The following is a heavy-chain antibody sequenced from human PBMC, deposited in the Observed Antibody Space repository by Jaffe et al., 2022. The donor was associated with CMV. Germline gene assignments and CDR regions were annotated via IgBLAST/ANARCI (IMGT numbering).Heavy chain of an antibody. V-gene: IGHV1-69*01. J-gene: IGHJ6*02. CDR1: GGTFSSYA. Sequence: QVQLVQSGAEVKKPGSSVKVSCKASGGTFSSYAISWVRQAPGQGLEWMGGIIPIFGTANYAQKFQGRVTITADESTSTAYMELSSLRSEDTAVYYCARGSDYDSSGYYPARGRGYYYGMDVWGQGTTVTVSS. D-gene: IGHD3-22*01. CDR2: IIPIFGTA. CDR3: ARGSDYDSSGYYPARGRGYYYGMDV.